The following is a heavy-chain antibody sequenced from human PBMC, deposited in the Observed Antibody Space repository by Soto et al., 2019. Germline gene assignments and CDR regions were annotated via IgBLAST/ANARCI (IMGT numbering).Heavy chain of an antibody. V-gene: IGHV1-69*13. CDR3: ARESSDPDAFDI. J-gene: IGHJ3*02. CDR2: IIPIFGTA. CDR1: GGTFSSYA. Sequence: ASVKVSCKASGGTFSSYAISWVRQAPGQGLEWMGGIIPIFGTANYAQKFQGRVTITADESTSTAYMELRSLRSDDTAVYYCARESSDPDAFDIWGQGTMVTVSS.